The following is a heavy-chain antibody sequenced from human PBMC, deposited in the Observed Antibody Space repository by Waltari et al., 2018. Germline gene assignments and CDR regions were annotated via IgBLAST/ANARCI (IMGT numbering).Heavy chain of an antibody. CDR1: GFTFSSYS. CDR2: ISSSISTI. Sequence: EVQLVESGGGLVQPGGPLRLSCAASGFTFSSYSMNWVRQAPGKGLEWVSYISSSISTIYYADSVKGRFTISRDNAKNSLYLQMNSLRAEDTAVYYCARGATIGDYWGQGTLVTVSS. J-gene: IGHJ4*02. CDR3: ARGATIGDY. V-gene: IGHV3-48*01. D-gene: IGHD5-12*01.